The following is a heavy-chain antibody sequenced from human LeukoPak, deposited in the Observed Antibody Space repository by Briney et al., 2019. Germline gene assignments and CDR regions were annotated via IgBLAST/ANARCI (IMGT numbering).Heavy chain of an antibody. CDR2: ISYDGSNK. J-gene: IGHJ4*02. CDR1: GFTLSSYG. CDR3: ARSSSGLTIFDY. V-gene: IGHV3-30*03. Sequence: GGSLRLSCAASGFTLSSYGMHWVRQAPGKGLEWVAVISYDGSNKYYADSVKGRFTISRDNSKNTLYLQMNSLRAEDTAVYYCARSSSGLTIFDYWGQGTLVTVSS. D-gene: IGHD3-10*01.